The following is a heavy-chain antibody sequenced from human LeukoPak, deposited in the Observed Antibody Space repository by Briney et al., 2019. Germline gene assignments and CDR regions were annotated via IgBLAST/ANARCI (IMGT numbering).Heavy chain of an antibody. J-gene: IGHJ4*02. CDR2: ISGSGGST. Sequence: PGGSLRLSCAASGFTFSSYAMSWVRQAPGKGLEWVSAISGSGGSTYYADSVKGRFTISRDNSKNTLYLQMNSLRAEDTAVYYCAKDPTPMIVVVHYFDYWGQGTLVTVSS. CDR1: GFTFSSYA. D-gene: IGHD3-22*01. CDR3: AKDPTPMIVVVHYFDY. V-gene: IGHV3-23*01.